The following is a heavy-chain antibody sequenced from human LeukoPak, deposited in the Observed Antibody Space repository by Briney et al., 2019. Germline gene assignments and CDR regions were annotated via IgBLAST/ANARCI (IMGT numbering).Heavy chain of an antibody. CDR2: ISWNSGSI. J-gene: IGHJ4*02. CDR3: AKDAHLDGYNSVTFDY. Sequence: GGSLRLSCAASGFTFDDYAMHWVRQAPGKGLEWVSGISWNSGSIGYADSAKGRFTISRDNAKNSLYLQMNSLRAEDTALYYCAKDAHLDGYNSVTFDYWGQGTLVTVSS. V-gene: IGHV3-9*01. D-gene: IGHD5-24*01. CDR1: GFTFDDYA.